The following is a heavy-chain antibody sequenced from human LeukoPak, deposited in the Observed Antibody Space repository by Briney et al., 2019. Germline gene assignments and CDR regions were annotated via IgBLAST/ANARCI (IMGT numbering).Heavy chain of an antibody. J-gene: IGHJ4*02. CDR1: GGTFSSYA. Sequence: GASVNVSFTASGGTFSSYAISWVRQAPGQGLEWIGGIIPIFGTANYAQKFQGRVTITADESTSTAYMELSSLRSEDTAVYYCASWGRRIVGATEYYFDYWGQGTLVTVSS. CDR3: ASWGRRIVGATEYYFDY. V-gene: IGHV1-69*13. CDR2: IIPIFGTA. D-gene: IGHD1-26*01.